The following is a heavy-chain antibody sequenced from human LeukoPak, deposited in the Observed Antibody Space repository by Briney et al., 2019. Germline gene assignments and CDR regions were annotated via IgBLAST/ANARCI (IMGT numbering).Heavy chain of an antibody. D-gene: IGHD2-15*01. CDR2: ISGSGGST. CDR3: AKDRGLGYCSGGSCYDAFDI. CDR1: GFTFSSYG. V-gene: IGHV3-23*01. Sequence: GGSLRLSCAASGFTFSSYGMSWVRQAPGKGLEWVSAISGSGGSTYYADSVKGRFTISRDNSKNTLYLQMNSLRAEDTAVYYCAKDRGLGYCSGGSCYDAFDIWGQGTMVTVSS. J-gene: IGHJ3*02.